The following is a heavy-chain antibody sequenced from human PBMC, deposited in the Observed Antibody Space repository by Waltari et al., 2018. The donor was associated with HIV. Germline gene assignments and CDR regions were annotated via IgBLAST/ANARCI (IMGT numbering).Heavy chain of an antibody. Sequence: QVQLVESGGGVVQPGRSLRLSCAASGFPFSSYGMHWVRQAPGKGLEWVAVISYDGSNEYYADAVKGRFTISRDNSKNTLDPQMNSLRAEDTAVYYCAKDKGGVTYIFDYWGQGTLVTVSS. CDR1: GFPFSSYG. CDR2: ISYDGSNE. V-gene: IGHV3-30*18. CDR3: AKDKGGVTYIFDY. D-gene: IGHD1-1*01. J-gene: IGHJ4*02.